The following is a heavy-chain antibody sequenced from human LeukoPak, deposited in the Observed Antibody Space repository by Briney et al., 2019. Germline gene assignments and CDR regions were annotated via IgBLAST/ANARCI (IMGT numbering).Heavy chain of an antibody. CDR2: IYPGDSET. V-gene: IGHV5-51*01. CDR1: GYSFTSYW. Sequence: GESLKTSCKGSGYSFTSYWIGWVRQMPGKGLEWMGIIYPGDSETRNSPSFQGQVTISADKSINTAYLQWSSLKASDTAMYYCARKMGCSGGSCHYFDYWGQGTLVTVSS. CDR3: ARKMGCSGGSCHYFDY. D-gene: IGHD2-15*01. J-gene: IGHJ4*02.